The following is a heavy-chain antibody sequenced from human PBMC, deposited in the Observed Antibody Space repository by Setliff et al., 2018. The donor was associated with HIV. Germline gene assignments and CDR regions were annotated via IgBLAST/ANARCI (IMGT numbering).Heavy chain of an antibody. Sequence: GESLKISCKGSGYSFTTYWNGWVRQMPGKGLEWMGTIYPGDSDTRYRPSFQGQVTISADKSISTAYLQWSRLKASDTAMYYCARGPLLDYDILTGYYHDAFDIWGQGTMVTVSS. V-gene: IGHV5-51*01. CDR2: IYPGDSDT. CDR3: ARGPLLDYDILTGYYHDAFDI. J-gene: IGHJ3*02. CDR1: GYSFTTYW. D-gene: IGHD3-9*01.